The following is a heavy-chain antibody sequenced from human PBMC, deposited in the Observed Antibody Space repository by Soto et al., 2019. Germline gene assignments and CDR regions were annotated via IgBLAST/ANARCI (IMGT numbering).Heavy chain of an antibody. Sequence: VQLLESGGGLVQPGGSLRLSCAASGFSFSSYAMVWVRQPPGKGLEWIGYIPSRGRPFYNPSLTSRVSISADSSNNHLSLQLTSVTAADTAVYYCARDQYSGYDFALWGQGTLVTVSS. V-gene: IGHV4-4*08. CDR3: ARDQYSGYDFAL. J-gene: IGHJ4*02. CDR2: IPSRGRP. D-gene: IGHD5-12*01. CDR1: GFSFSSYA.